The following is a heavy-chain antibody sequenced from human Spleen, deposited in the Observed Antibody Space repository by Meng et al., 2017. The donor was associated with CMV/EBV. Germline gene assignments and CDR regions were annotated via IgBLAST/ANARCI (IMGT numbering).Heavy chain of an antibody. D-gene: IGHD3-16*01. CDR1: GGSVSSGSYY. Sequence: SETLSLTCTVSGGSVSSGSYYWSWIRQPPGKGLEWIGYIYYSGSTNYNPSLKSRVTISVDTSKNQFSLKLSSVTAADTAVYYCARGRGLGDYWGQGTLVTVSS. CDR3: ARGRGLGDY. V-gene: IGHV4-61*01. J-gene: IGHJ4*02. CDR2: IYYSGST.